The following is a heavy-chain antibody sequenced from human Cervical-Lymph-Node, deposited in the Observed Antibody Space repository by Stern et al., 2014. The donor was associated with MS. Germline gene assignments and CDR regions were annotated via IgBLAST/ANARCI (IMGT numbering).Heavy chain of an antibody. Sequence: VQLVESGGGVVQPGRSLRLFCAASGFAFRRYALHWVRQAPGKGMEWVALISYDGRDKYYTDSVKGQFTVSRDNSNNTVDLEMNSLRLEDTAVYYCAKGGSGSYLDWGQGSLVTVSS. V-gene: IGHV3-30*04. J-gene: IGHJ4*02. CDR3: AKGGSGSYLD. D-gene: IGHD1-26*01. CDR2: ISYDGRDK. CDR1: GFAFRRYA.